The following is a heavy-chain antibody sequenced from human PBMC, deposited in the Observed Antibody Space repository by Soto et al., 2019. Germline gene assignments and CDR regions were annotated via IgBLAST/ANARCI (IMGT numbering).Heavy chain of an antibody. J-gene: IGHJ4*02. CDR2: VYFRGST. CDR1: GGVISNYY. CDR3: ARGWRDRDFDF. Sequence: PSETLSLTCTISGGVISNYYWNWIRQSPGKGLEWLGHVYFRGSTNYNPSLKSRVPISVDTSKNQFSLKLTSVTAPDTAVYYCARGWRDRDFDFWGQGALVTVSS. D-gene: IGHD2-15*01. V-gene: IGHV4-59*01.